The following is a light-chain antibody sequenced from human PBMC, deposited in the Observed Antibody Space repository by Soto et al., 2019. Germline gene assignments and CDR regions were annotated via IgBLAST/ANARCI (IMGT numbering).Light chain of an antibody. Sequence: DIQMTQSPSSLSSSVGDRFTITCRASQSISNSLNWYQQKPGRAPKLLIYAASSLQSGVPSRFSGSGSGTDFILTISSLQPEDFAVYYCQQYNNWPPWTFGQGTKVDIK. CDR3: QQYNNWPPWT. CDR2: AAS. V-gene: IGKV1-39*01. J-gene: IGKJ1*01. CDR1: QSISNS.